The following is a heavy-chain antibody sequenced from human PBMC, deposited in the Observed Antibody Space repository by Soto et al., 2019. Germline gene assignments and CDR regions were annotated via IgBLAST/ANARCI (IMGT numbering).Heavy chain of an antibody. CDR2: IIPILGIA. CDR1: GGTFSSYT. D-gene: IGHD3-10*01. J-gene: IGHJ4*02. CDR3: ARDLATMVPGDY. V-gene: IGHV1-69*08. Sequence: QVQLVQSGAEVKKPGSSVKVSCKASGGTFSSYTISWVRQAPGQGLEWMGRIIPILGIANYAQKFQGRVTITADETTGTAYVELSSLRSEDTAVYYCARDLATMVPGDYWGQGTLVTVSS.